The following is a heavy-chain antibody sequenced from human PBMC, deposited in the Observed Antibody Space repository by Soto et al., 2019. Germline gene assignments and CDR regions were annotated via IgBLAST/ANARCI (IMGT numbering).Heavy chain of an antibody. V-gene: IGHV4-59*08. CDR1: GGSISRYY. D-gene: IGHD3-3*01. CDR3: ARHSSDFWRGYPNSFDP. CDR2: IYYSGST. Sequence: SETLSLTCTVSGGSISRYYWSWIRQRPGKGLEWIGYIYYSGSTNYNPSLKSRVTISVDTSKNQFSLKLSSVTAADTAVYYCARHSSDFWRGYPNSFDPRGQGTLVTRSS. J-gene: IGHJ5*02.